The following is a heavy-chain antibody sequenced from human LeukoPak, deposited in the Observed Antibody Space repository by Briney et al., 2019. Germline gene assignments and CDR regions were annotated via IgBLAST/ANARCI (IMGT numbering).Heavy chain of an antibody. CDR2: IKRDGSEK. CDR1: GFTFSNYW. V-gene: IGHV3-7*01. Sequence: GGSLRLSCAASGFTFSNYWMSWVRQAPGKGLEWVANIKRDGSEKYYVDSVKGRFTISRDNAKNSLYLQMNNLRAEDTAVYYCATQLGAFYYDSSGYLPPYWGQGTLVTVSS. CDR3: ATQLGAFYYDSSGYLPPY. D-gene: IGHD3-22*01. J-gene: IGHJ4*02.